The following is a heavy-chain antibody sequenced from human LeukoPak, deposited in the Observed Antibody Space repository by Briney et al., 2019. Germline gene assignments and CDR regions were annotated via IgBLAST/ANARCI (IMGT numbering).Heavy chain of an antibody. J-gene: IGHJ4*02. V-gene: IGHV3-30*18. Sequence: GGSLRLSCAASGFTFSSYGMHWVRQAPGKGLEWVAVISYDGSNKYYADSVKGRFTISRDSSKNTLYLQMNSLRAEDTAVYYCAKDHYTTTYYYDSSGYLPGDYWGQGTLVTVSS. D-gene: IGHD3-22*01. CDR1: GFTFSSYG. CDR2: ISYDGSNK. CDR3: AKDHYTTTYYYDSSGYLPGDY.